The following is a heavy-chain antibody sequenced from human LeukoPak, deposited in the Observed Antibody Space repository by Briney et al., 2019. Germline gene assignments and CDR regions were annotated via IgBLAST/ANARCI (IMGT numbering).Heavy chain of an antibody. CDR3: ARESCSGGSCYWFDP. Sequence: PSETLSLTCTVSGGSISSYYWSWIRQPAGKGLEWIGRIYTSGSTNYNPSLKSRVTMSVDTSKNQFSLKLSSVTAADTAVYYCARESCSGGSCYWFDPWGQGTLVTVSS. CDR2: IYTSGST. CDR1: GGSISSYY. V-gene: IGHV4-4*07. D-gene: IGHD2-15*01. J-gene: IGHJ5*02.